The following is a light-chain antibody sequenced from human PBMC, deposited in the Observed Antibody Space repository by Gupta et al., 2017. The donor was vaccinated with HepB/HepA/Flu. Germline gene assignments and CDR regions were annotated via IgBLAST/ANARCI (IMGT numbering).Light chain of an antibody. CDR2: AAS. CDR3: QQSDSTPLT. CDR1: QSISSY. J-gene: IGKJ4*01. Sequence: DIQMTQSPSSLSASVGDRVTITCRASQSISSYLNWYQQKPGKAPKLLIYAASSVQSGVPSRFSGSGSGTDFTLTISRLQPEDFATYYCQQSDSTPLTFGSGTKVEIK. V-gene: IGKV1-39*01.